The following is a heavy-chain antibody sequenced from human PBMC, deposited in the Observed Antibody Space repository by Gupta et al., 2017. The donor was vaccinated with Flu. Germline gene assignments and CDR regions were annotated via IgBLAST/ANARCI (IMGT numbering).Heavy chain of an antibody. D-gene: IGHD1-26*01. Sequence: QLQLQESGPGLVKPSETLSLTCTVSGGSISSSSYYWGWIRQPPGKGLGWIGSIYYSGSTYYNPSLKSRVTISVDTSKNQFSLKLSSVTAADTAVYYCASLDTLGAGRGHAFDIWGQGTMVTVSS. CDR2: IYYSGST. J-gene: IGHJ3*02. V-gene: IGHV4-39*01. CDR1: GGSISSSSYY. CDR3: ASLDTLGAGRGHAFDI.